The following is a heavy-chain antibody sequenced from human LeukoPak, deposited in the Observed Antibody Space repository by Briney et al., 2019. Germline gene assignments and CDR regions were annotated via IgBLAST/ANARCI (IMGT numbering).Heavy chain of an antibody. J-gene: IGHJ5*02. D-gene: IGHD2-15*01. Sequence: KSSETLSLTCTVSTYSISSGYYWGWIRQPPGKGLEWIGNIYHNGNTYYNPSLKSRVTISVDTSKNQFSLKLSSVTAADTAVYYCARGRGYCSGGSCPNWFDPWGQGTLVTVSS. CDR2: IYHNGNT. V-gene: IGHV4-38-2*02. CDR3: ARGRGYCSGGSCPNWFDP. CDR1: TYSISSGYY.